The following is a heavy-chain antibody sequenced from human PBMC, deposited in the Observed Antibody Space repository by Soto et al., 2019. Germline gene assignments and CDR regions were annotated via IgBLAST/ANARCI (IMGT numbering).Heavy chain of an antibody. Sequence: QVQLVESGGGVVQPGRSLRLSCAASGFTFSSYGMHWVRQAPGKGLEWVAVIWYDGSNKYYAASVKGRFTISRDNSKNTLYLQMNSLRAEDTAVYYCARSIAAAGSFGPYYYYGMDVWGQGTTVTVSS. CDR1: GFTFSSYG. CDR3: ARSIAAAGSFGPYYYYGMDV. D-gene: IGHD6-13*01. J-gene: IGHJ6*02. V-gene: IGHV3-33*01. CDR2: IWYDGSNK.